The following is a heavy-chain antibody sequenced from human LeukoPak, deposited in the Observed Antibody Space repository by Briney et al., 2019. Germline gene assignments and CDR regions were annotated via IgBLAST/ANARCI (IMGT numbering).Heavy chain of an antibody. CDR1: GFTLRSYG. CDR2: IWYDGSNK. D-gene: IGHD2-15*01. V-gene: IGHV3-33*01. Sequence: GGSLRLSCAASGFTLRSYGMNWVRQPPGKGLEWVAIIWYDGSNKYYADSVKGRFTISRDNSKNTLYLQMGSLRAEDTAVYYCARVVGYCGGATCSFYFDYWGQGTLVTVSS. CDR3: ARVVGYCGGATCSFYFDY. J-gene: IGHJ4*02.